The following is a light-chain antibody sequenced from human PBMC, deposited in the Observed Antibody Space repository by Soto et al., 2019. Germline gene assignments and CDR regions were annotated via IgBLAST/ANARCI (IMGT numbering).Light chain of an antibody. Sequence: PSPAASSVSPRSRPTLSCRASESVSSNLAWYQQRPGQAPRLVIYGASTRAAGIPARFSASGSGTDFTLTISDVQPEDFAIYYCHQRQSYSWTFGQGTKVDIK. J-gene: IGKJ1*01. V-gene: IGKV3D-15*01. CDR3: HQRQSYSWT. CDR1: ESVSSN. CDR2: GAS.